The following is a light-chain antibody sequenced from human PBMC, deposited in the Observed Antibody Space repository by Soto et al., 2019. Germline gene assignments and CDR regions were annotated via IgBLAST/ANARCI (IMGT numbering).Light chain of an antibody. Sequence: QSVLTQPPSVSAAPGQKVTISCSGGSSNIGNYYVSWYQQLPGVAPKLLIFASDKRPSAIPDRFSGSQSGASGTLDITGLQTGDEADYYCGSWDGSLNTYVFGTGTKVTVL. CDR3: GSWDGSLNTYV. J-gene: IGLJ1*01. V-gene: IGLV1-51*01. CDR2: ASD. CDR1: SSNIGNYY.